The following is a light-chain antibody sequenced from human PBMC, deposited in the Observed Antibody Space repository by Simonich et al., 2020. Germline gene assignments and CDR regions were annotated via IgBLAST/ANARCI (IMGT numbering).Light chain of an antibody. V-gene: IGLV2-14*01. CDR3: SSYTSSSTGV. J-gene: IGLJ2*01. Sequence: QSALTQPASVSGSPGQSITISCTGISSDVGGYNYVSWYQKHPGKAPKIMIYDFSKRPSGVSNRFSGSKSGNTSSLTISGLQAEDEADYYCSSYTSSSTGVFGGGTKLTVL. CDR1: SSDVGGYNY. CDR2: DFS.